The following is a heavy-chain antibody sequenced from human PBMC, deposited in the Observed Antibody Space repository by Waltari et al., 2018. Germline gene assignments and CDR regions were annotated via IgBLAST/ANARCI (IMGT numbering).Heavy chain of an antibody. D-gene: IGHD2-21*02. CDR3: ARDHGGDWSPSYWYFDL. Sequence: QVQLVQSGAEVKKPGASVKVSCKASGYTFTSYYMHWVRQAPGQGLEWMGIINPGGGSTSYAQKFQGRVTMTRDTSTSTVYMELSSLRSEDTAVYYCARDHGGDWSPSYWYFDLWGRGTLVTVSS. CDR1: GYTFTSYY. J-gene: IGHJ2*01. CDR2: INPGGGST. V-gene: IGHV1-46*01.